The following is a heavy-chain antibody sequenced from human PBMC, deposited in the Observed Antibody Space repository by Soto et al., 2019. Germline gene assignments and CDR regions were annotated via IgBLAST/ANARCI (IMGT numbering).Heavy chain of an antibody. D-gene: IGHD3-3*01. Sequence: LRLSCAASGLSFGDDAMHWVRQAPAKGLEWVAVITYDGSTKFYAGSVRGRFTISRDNSKSTLYLQMASLISEDTAVYYCARDVGTQMDFWSTSGMDVWGQGTTVTVSS. V-gene: IGHV3-30-3*01. CDR3: ARDVGTQMDFWSTSGMDV. CDR2: ITYDGSTK. CDR1: GLSFGDDA. J-gene: IGHJ6*02.